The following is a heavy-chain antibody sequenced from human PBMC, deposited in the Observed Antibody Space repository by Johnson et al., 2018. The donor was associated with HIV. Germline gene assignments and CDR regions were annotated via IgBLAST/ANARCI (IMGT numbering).Heavy chain of an antibody. J-gene: IGHJ3*01. D-gene: IGHD2-2*01. V-gene: IGHV3-66*01. CDR1: GFTVSNIY. Sequence: VQLVESGGGLVQPGGSLRLSCAASGFTVSNIYMSWVRQAPGKGLEWVSVIYSGGRTDYADSVKGRFTISRDNSKNTLYLQMNSLRAEDTAGYYCARAPLGYCSSSTCITDAFDVWGQGTMVTVSS. CDR3: ARAPLGYCSSSTCITDAFDV. CDR2: IYSGGRT.